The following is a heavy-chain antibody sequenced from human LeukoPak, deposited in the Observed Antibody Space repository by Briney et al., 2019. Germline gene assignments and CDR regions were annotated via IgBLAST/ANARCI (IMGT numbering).Heavy chain of an antibody. V-gene: IGHV4-34*01. J-gene: IGHJ4*02. CDR3: ARSYGGNSVHYFDY. CDR2: INHSGST. D-gene: IGHD4-23*01. CDR1: GGSLSGYY. Sequence: SETLSLTCAVYGGSLSGYYWSWIRQPPGKGLEWIGEINHSGSTNYNPSLKGRVTISVDTSKNQFSLKLSSVTAADTAVYYRARSYGGNSVHYFDYWGQGTLVTVSS.